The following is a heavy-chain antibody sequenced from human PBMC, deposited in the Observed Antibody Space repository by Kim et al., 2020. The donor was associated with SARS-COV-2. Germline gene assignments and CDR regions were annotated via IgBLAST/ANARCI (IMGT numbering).Heavy chain of an antibody. V-gene: IGHV4-39*01. CDR1: GGSISSSSYY. J-gene: IGHJ4*02. CDR3: ASPRKYNWNYNY. Sequence: SETLSLTCTVSGGSISSSSYYWGWIRQPPGKGLEWIGSIYDSGSTYYNPSLKSRVTISVDTSKNQFSLKLSSVTAADTAVYYCASPRKYNWNYNYWGQGTLVTVSS. D-gene: IGHD1-7*01. CDR2: IYDSGST.